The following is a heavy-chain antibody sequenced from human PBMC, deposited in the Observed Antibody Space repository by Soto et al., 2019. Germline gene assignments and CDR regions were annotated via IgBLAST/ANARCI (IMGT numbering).Heavy chain of an antibody. J-gene: IGHJ4*02. D-gene: IGHD6-13*01. CDR1: GYTFTSYY. Sequence: ASVKVSCKASGYTFTSYYMHWVRQAPGQGLEWMGIINPSGGSTSYAQKFQGRVTMTRDTSTSTVYMELSSLRSEDTAVYYCARNREQLERETFFDYWGQGTLVTVSS. CDR2: INPSGGST. CDR3: ARNREQLERETFFDY. V-gene: IGHV1-46*01.